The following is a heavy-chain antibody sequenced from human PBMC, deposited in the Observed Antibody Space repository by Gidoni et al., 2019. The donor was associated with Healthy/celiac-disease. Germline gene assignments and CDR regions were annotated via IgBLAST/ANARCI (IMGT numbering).Heavy chain of an antibody. D-gene: IGHD4-4*01. CDR3: AREASVYSNPLFHYGMDV. CDR1: GFTFRSYS. V-gene: IGHV3-21*01. Sequence: VQLVESGGGLVKPGGSLRLSCAASGFTFRSYSMNWVRQAPGKGLEWVSSISSSSSYIYYADSVKGRFTISRDNAKNSLYLQMNSLRAEDTAVYYCAREASVYSNPLFHYGMDVWGQGTTVTVSS. J-gene: IGHJ6*02. CDR2: ISSSSSYI.